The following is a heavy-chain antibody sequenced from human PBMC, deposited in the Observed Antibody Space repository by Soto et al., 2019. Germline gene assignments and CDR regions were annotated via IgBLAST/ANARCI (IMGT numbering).Heavy chain of an antibody. CDR1: GSTLSSYA. Sequence: EVQLVESGGGLVQPGGSLRLSCAASGSTLSSYAMHWVRQAPGKGLEYVSAISSNGGSTYYANSVKGRFTISRDNSKNTLYLQIGSLRAEDMAVYYCARTLMVRGVIGDPYYYMDVWGKGTTVTVSS. CDR2: ISSNGGST. J-gene: IGHJ6*03. CDR3: ARTLMVRGVIGDPYYYMDV. D-gene: IGHD3-10*01. V-gene: IGHV3-64*01.